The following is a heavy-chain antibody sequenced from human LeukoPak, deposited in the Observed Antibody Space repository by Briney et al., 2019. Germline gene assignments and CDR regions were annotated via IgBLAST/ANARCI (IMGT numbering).Heavy chain of an antibody. J-gene: IGHJ5*02. CDR1: GYTFTSYG. CDR3: AREIEYCTNGVCFPWFDP. CDR2: ISAYNGNT. Sequence: ASVKVSCKASGYTFTSYGICWVRQAPGQGLEWMGWISAYNGNTNYAQKLQGRVTMTTDTSTSTAYMELRSLRSDDTAVYYCAREIEYCTNGVCFPWFDPWGQGTLVTVSS. D-gene: IGHD2-8*01. V-gene: IGHV1-18*01.